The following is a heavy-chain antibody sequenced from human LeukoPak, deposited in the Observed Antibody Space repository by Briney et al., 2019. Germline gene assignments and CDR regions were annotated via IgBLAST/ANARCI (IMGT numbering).Heavy chain of an antibody. V-gene: IGHV3-23*01. CDR1: GFTFSSYA. Sequence: GGSLRLSCAASGFTFSSYAMSWVRQAPGKGLEWVSALSGSGGSTYYADSVKGRFTISRDNSKNTLYLQMNSLRAEDTAAYYCAKAESIAAAGPFDYWGQGTLVTLSS. CDR2: LSGSGGST. D-gene: IGHD6-13*01. J-gene: IGHJ4*02. CDR3: AKAESIAAAGPFDY.